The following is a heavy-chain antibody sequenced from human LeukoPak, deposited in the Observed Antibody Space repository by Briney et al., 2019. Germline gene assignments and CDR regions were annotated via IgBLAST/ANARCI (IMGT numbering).Heavy chain of an antibody. CDR1: GYSISSGDY. J-gene: IGHJ6*03. CDR2: IYHSGST. V-gene: IGHV4-38-2*02. CDR3: ARFQSRLYYYYYMDV. Sequence: SETLSLTCTFSGYSISSGDYWACIRQPPGKGLEWIGSIYHSGSTYYNPSLKSRVTISVDTSKNQFSLKLSSVTAADTAVYYCARFQSRLYYYYYMDVWGKGTTVTVSS.